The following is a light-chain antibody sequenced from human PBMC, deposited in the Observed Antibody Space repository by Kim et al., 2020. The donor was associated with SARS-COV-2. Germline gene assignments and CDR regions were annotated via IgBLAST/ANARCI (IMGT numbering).Light chain of an antibody. J-gene: IGLJ2*01. CDR3: QIWDIDTV. V-gene: IGLV3-9*01. CDR1: NIGRKR. Sequence: VSRAPGQTARLTREGNNIGRKRVHWYQQMPGQAPVLVISRNNNRPSEIPERFSGSNSGDTATLTISRTHAGDEADYYCQIWDIDTVFGGGTQLTVL. CDR2: RNN.